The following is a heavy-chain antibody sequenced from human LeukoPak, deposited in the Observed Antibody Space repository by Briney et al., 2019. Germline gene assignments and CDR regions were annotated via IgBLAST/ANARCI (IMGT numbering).Heavy chain of an antibody. CDR2: IKSQTDGGTT. D-gene: IGHD3-16*01. V-gene: IGHV3-15*01. J-gene: IGHJ4*02. CDR3: TTDQVWDY. CDR1: GFTFSNAW. Sequence: PGGSLRLSCAASGFTFSNAWRSWVRQAPGKGLEWAGRIKSQTDGGTTDYAAPVKGRFTISRDDSKNTLYLQMNSLKTEDTAVYYCTTDQVWDYWGQGTLVTVSS.